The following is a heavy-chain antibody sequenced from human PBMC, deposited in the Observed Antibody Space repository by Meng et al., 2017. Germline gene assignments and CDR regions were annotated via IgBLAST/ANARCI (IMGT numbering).Heavy chain of an antibody. J-gene: IGHJ3*02. V-gene: IGHV4-39*07. D-gene: IGHD1-26*01. Sequence: AETLSLTCTVSGGSISSSSYYWVWIRQPPGKGLEWIGSIYYSGSTYYNPSLKSRVTISVDTSKNQFSLKLSSVTAADTAVYYCAREAGSLEAFDIWGQGTMVTVSS. CDR3: AREAGSLEAFDI. CDR2: IYYSGST. CDR1: GGSISSSSYY.